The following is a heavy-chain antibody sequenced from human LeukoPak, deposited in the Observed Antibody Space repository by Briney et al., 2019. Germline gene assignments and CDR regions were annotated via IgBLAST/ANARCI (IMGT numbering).Heavy chain of an antibody. J-gene: IGHJ5*02. CDR3: ATHARSSGWVNWFDP. CDR1: GGTFSSDA. CDR2: IIPILGIA. V-gene: IGHV1-69*04. D-gene: IGHD6-19*01. Sequence: SVKVSCKASGGTFSSDAISWVRQAPGQGLEWMGRIIPILGIANCAQKFQGRVTITADKSTSTAYMELSSLRSEDTAVYYCATHARSSGWVNWFDPWGQGTLVTVSS.